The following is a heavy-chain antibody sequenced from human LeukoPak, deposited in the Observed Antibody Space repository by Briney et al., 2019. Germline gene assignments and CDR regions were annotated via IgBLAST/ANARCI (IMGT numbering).Heavy chain of an antibody. D-gene: IGHD3-10*01. J-gene: IGHJ4*02. CDR2: FYHGGST. CDR1: GYSISTGYY. CDR3: ARDQLYYGSGSVIDY. V-gene: IGHV4-38-2*02. Sequence: SETLSLTCTVSGYSISTGYYWDWIRQPPGKGLEWIGTFYHGGSTYYNPSLKSRVTISVDTSKNQFSLQLNSVTPEDTAVYYCARDQLYYGSGSVIDYWGQGTLVTVSS.